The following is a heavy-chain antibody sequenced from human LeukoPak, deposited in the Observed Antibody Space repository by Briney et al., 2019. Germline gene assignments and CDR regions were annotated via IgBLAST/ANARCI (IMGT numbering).Heavy chain of an antibody. CDR3: ASSITNFGVVRGLDAFDI. CDR1: GFTFSSYW. Sequence: GGSLRLSCAASGFTFSSYWMSWVRQAPGKGLEWVANIKQDGSEKYYVDSVKGRFTISRDNAKNSLYLQMNSLRAEDTAVYYCASSITNFGVVRGLDAFDIWGQGTMVTVSS. V-gene: IGHV3-7*01. D-gene: IGHD3-3*01. J-gene: IGHJ3*02. CDR2: IKQDGSEK.